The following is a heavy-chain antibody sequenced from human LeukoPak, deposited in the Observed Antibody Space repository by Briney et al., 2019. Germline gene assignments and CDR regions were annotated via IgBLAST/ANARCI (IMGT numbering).Heavy chain of an antibody. CDR1: GFTFSSYW. J-gene: IGHJ4*02. V-gene: IGHV3-74*01. D-gene: IGHD3-22*01. CDR3: ARVDSTSIWGYDSSGPAGY. Sequence: GGSLRLSCAASGFTFSSYWMHWVRQTPGKGLVWVSRINSDGRSTTYADSVKGRFTISRDNAKNTLYLQMNSLRAEDTAVYYCARVDSTSIWGYDSSGPAGYWGQGTLVTVSS. CDR2: INSDGRST.